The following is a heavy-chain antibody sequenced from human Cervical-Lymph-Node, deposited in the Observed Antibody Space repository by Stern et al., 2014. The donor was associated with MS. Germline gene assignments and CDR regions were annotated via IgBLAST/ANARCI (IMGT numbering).Heavy chain of an antibody. CDR3: ARALYCTSPSCYTHDVFDI. D-gene: IGHD2-2*01. CDR1: GDSIGTYY. J-gene: IGHJ3*02. Sequence: QVQLQESGPGLVKPSETLSLTCSVSGDSIGTYYWTWIRQPPGKRMEWIGYAYYSGSTDYNPSLKSRFTISVDTSNNQFSLKLNSVTAADTAVYFCARALYCTSPSCYTHDVFDIWGLGTLVTVSS. CDR2: AYYSGST. V-gene: IGHV4-59*01.